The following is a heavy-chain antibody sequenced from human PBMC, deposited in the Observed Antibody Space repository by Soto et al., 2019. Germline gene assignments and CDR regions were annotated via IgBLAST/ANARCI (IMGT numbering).Heavy chain of an antibody. J-gene: IGHJ6*02. CDR2: IYPGDSDT. V-gene: IGHV5-51*01. D-gene: IGHD2-2*01. CDR3: ALSALYCSSTSCYDGWDGMDV. CDR1: GYSFTSYW. Sequence: PGESLKISCKGSGYSFTSYWIGWVRQMPGKGLEWMGIIYPGDSDTRYSPSSQGQVTISADKSISTAYLQWSSLKASDTAMYYCALSALYCSSTSCYDGWDGMDVWGQGTTVTVSS.